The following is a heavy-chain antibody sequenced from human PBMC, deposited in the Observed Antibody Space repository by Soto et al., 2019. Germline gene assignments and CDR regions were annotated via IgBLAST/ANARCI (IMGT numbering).Heavy chain of an antibody. Sequence: VSVKVSCQASGYTFTSYDINWVRQATGQGLEWMGWMNPNSGNTGYAQKFQGRVTMTRNTSISTAYMELSSLRSEDTAVYYCARGREYCSSTSCYGEAAFDIWGQGTMVTVSS. CDR1: GYTFTSYD. CDR3: ARGREYCSSTSCYGEAAFDI. V-gene: IGHV1-8*01. CDR2: MNPNSGNT. D-gene: IGHD2-2*01. J-gene: IGHJ3*02.